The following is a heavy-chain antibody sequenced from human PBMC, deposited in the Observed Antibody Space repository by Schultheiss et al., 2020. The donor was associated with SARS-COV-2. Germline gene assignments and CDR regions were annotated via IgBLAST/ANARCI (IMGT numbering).Heavy chain of an antibody. CDR3: ARLWRLCFDY. CDR1: GFTFSSYD. D-gene: IGHD6-25*01. CDR2: IKQDGSEK. J-gene: IGHJ4*02. Sequence: GGSLRLSCAASGFTFSSYDMHWVREAPGKGLEWVANIKQDGSEKYYVDSVKGRFTISRDNAKNSLYLQMNSLRAEDTAVYYCARLWRLCFDYWGQGTLVTVSS. V-gene: IGHV3-7*01.